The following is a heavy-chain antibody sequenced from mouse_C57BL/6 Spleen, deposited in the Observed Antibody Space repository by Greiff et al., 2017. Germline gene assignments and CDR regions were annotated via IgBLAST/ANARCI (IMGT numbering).Heavy chain of an antibody. D-gene: IGHD1-1*01. J-gene: IGHJ1*03. CDR2: INPNNGGT. V-gene: IGHV1-22*01. Sequence: EVQLQQSGPELVKPGASVKMSCKASGYTFTDYNMHWVKQSHGKSLEWIGYINPNNGGTSYNQKFKGKATLTVNKSSSTAYMELRSLTSEESAVYSCARDASYGSSPYWYFDVWGTGTTVTVSA. CDR1: GYTFTDYN. CDR3: ARDASYGSSPYWYFDV.